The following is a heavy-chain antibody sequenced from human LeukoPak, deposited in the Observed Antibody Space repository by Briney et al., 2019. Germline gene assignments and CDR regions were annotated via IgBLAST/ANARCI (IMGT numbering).Heavy chain of an antibody. Sequence: GGSLRLSCAASAFTFSSSAMSWVRQAPGKGLEWVSAISGGGGATYYADSVKGRFTISRDNSKNTLYLQMNSLRAEDTAVYYCAKGFYSSGWSGGYFDNWGQGTQVTVSS. CDR2: ISGGGGAT. D-gene: IGHD6-19*01. CDR1: AFTFSSSA. V-gene: IGHV3-23*01. CDR3: AKGFYSSGWSGGYFDN. J-gene: IGHJ4*02.